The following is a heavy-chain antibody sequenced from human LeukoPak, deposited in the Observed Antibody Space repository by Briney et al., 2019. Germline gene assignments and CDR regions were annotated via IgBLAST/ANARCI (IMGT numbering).Heavy chain of an antibody. V-gene: IGHV4-34*01. CDR3: AREVHDYGDYKWFDP. D-gene: IGHD4-17*01. CDR2: INHSGST. CDR1: GGSFSGYY. J-gene: IGHJ5*02. Sequence: SETLSLTCAVYGGSFSGYYWSWIRQPPGKGLEWIGEINHSGSTNYNPSLKSRVTISVDKSKNQFSLKLSSVTAADTAVYYCAREVHDYGDYKWFDPWGQGTLVTVSS.